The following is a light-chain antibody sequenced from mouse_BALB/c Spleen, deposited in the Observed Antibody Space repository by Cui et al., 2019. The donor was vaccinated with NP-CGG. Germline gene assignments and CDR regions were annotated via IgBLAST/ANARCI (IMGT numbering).Light chain of an antibody. CDR1: TGAVTTSNY. V-gene: IGLV1*01. Sequence: QAVVTQELAPTTSPGETLTLTCRSSTGAVTTSNYANGVQEKPDHLFTGLIGGSNNRAPGVPARFSGSLIGDKAALTITGAQNEDEAIYFCALWYSNHWVFGGGTKLTVL. CDR3: ALWYSNHWV. CDR2: GSN. J-gene: IGLJ1*01.